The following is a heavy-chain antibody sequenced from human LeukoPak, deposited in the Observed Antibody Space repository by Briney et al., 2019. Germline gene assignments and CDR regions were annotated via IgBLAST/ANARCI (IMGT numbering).Heavy chain of an antibody. CDR1: GFIFSSYS. V-gene: IGHV3-21*01. J-gene: IGHJ6*03. Sequence: PGGSLRLSCAASGFIFSSYSMNWVRQAPGKGLEWVSSISSSSSYIYYADSVKGRFTISRDNAKNSLYLQMDSLRAEDTALYYCARDQAYYYYMDVWGKGTTVTVSS. CDR3: ARDQAYYYYMDV. CDR2: ISSSSSYI.